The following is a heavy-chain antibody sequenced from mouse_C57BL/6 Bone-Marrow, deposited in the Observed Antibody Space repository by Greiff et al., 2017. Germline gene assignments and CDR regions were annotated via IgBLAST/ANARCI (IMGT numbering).Heavy chain of an antibody. J-gene: IGHJ2*01. V-gene: IGHV5-17*01. CDR1: GFTFSDYG. Sequence: DVKLVASGGGLVKPGGSLKLSCAASGFTFSDYGMHWVRQAPEKGLEWVAYISSGSSTIYYADTVKGRFTISRDNAKNTLFLQMTSLRSEDTAMYYCARSGFYYGYFDYWGQGTTLTVSS. D-gene: IGHD2-1*01. CDR3: ARSGFYYGYFDY. CDR2: ISSGSSTI.